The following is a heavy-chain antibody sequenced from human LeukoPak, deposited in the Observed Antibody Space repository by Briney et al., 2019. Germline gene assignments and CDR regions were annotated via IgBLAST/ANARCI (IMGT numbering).Heavy chain of an antibody. CDR2: IKQDGSEK. CDR1: GFTFSSYA. CDR3: ARDKQWLLYYFDY. J-gene: IGHJ4*02. Sequence: GGSLRLSCAASGFTFSSYAMSWVRQAPGKGLEWVANIKQDGSEKYYVDSVKGRFTISRDNAKNSLYLQMNSLRAEDTAVYYCARDKQWLLYYFDYWGQGTLVTVSS. D-gene: IGHD3-3*01. V-gene: IGHV3-7*01.